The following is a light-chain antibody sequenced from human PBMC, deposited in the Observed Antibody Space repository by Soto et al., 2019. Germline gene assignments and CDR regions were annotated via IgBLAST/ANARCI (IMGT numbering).Light chain of an antibody. V-gene: IGLV6-57*02. J-gene: IGLJ2*01. CDR1: SGSIASNY. CDR2: EDN. CDR3: QSYDSSNVV. Sequence: NFMLTQPHSVSASPGKTVTISCTGSSGSIASNYVQWYQQRPGSAPTTVIYEDNQRPSGVPDRFSGSIDSSSNSASLTISGLKTEDEADYYCQSYDSSNVVFGGGPKLTVL.